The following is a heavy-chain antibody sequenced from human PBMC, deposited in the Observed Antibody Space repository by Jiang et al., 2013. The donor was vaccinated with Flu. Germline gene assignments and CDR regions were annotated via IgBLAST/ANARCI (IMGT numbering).Heavy chain of an antibody. CDR3: ARRLADCIGVCFSLDW. V-gene: IGHV3-74*01. D-gene: IGHD2-8*01. CDR2: INSDGSTT. Sequence: WVSTINSDGSTTTYADSVKGRFTISRDNAKNTLYLQMNGLRAEDTAVYYCARRLADCIGVCFSLDWWGQGTLVTVSS. J-gene: IGHJ4*02.